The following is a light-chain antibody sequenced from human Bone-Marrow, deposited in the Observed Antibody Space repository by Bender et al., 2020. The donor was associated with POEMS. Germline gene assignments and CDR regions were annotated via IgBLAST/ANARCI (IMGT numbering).Light chain of an antibody. V-gene: IGLV3-1*01. CDR1: RLGDKY. CDR3: QAWDGGTVV. Sequence: SYELTQPPSVSVSPGQTASIACSGNRLGDKYISWYQQKTGQSPVLVIYQDNQRPSGIPERFSGSNSGNTATLTIRGTQAVDEADYYCQAWDGGTVVFGGGTKLTVL. J-gene: IGLJ2*01. CDR2: QDN.